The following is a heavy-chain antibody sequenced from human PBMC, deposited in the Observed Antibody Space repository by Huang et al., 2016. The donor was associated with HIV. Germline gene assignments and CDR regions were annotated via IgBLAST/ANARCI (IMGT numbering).Heavy chain of an antibody. V-gene: IGHV1-24*01. D-gene: IGHD3-9*01. CDR1: EYTLTELS. CDR3: ATGFDVFVDF. J-gene: IGHJ4*02. CDR2: LDTEMGET. Sequence: QVQLVQSRAEVKKPGASVKVSCKVSEYTLTELSIHWVRQPPGKGLEWMGGLDTEMGETIYAQKFQGRVTMTEETSTETGFRELSGLRPEDTAVYYCATGFDVFVDFWGQGTLVTVSS.